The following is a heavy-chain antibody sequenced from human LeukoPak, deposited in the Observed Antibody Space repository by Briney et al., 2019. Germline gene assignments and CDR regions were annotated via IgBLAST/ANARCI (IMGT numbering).Heavy chain of an antibody. V-gene: IGHV4-59*01. D-gene: IGHD3-9*01. J-gene: IGHJ3*02. CDR1: GGSISSYY. CDR3: AREGNYDILTGLDAFDI. Sequence: PSETLSLTCTVSGGSISSYYWSWIRQPPRKGLEWIGYIYNRGSTNHNPSLKSRVTISVDTSKNQFSLKLSSVTAADTAVYYCAREGNYDILTGLDAFDIWGQGTMVIVSS. CDR2: IYNRGST.